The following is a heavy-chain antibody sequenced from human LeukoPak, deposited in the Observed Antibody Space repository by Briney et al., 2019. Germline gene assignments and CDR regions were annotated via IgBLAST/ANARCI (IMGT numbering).Heavy chain of an antibody. J-gene: IGHJ3*02. D-gene: IGHD6-13*01. V-gene: IGHV2-70*11. Sequence: SGPALVKPTQTLTLTCTFSGFSLSTSGMCVSWIRQPPGKALEWLARIDWDDDKYYSTSLKTRLTISKDTSKNQVVLTMTNMDPVDTATYYCARSHSSSTVDAFDIWGQGTMVTVSS. CDR1: GFSLSTSGMC. CDR2: IDWDDDK. CDR3: ARSHSSSTVDAFDI.